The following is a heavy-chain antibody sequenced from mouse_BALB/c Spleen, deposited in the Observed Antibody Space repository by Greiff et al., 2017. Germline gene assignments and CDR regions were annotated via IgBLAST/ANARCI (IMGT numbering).Heavy chain of an antibody. Sequence: VNVVESGPGLVAPSQSLSITCTVSGFSLTGYGVNWVRQPPGKGLEWLGMIWGDGSTDYNSALKSRLSISKDNSKSQVFLKMNSLQTDDTARYYCAKNYGYNAMDYWGQGTSVTVSS. CDR3: AKNYGYNAMDY. D-gene: IGHD1-2*01. V-gene: IGHV2-6-7*01. J-gene: IGHJ4*01. CDR2: IWGDGST. CDR1: GFSLTGYG.